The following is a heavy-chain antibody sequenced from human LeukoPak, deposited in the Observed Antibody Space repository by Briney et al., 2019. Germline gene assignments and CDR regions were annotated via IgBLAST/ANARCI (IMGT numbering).Heavy chain of an antibody. J-gene: IGHJ4*02. V-gene: IGHV3-23*01. CDR2: VSAGGGST. CDR1: GFTFSSYS. Sequence: QAGGSLRLSCAASGFTFSSYSMNWVRQAPGKGLEWVSTVSAGGGSTFYADSVTGRFTISRDNSKNTVYLQMNTLRAEDTAVYYCARQERGNYGDYPFDYWGQGTLVTVSS. CDR3: ARQERGNYGDYPFDY. D-gene: IGHD4-17*01.